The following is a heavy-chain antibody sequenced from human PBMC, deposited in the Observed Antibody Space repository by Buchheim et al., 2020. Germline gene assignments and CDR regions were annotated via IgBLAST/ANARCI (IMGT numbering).Heavy chain of an antibody. V-gene: IGHV3-23*01. CDR1: GFTFSSYA. D-gene: IGHD3-22*01. J-gene: IGHJ4*02. CDR2: ISGSGGST. CDR3: ARDYDSSGYYPLYYFDY. Sequence: EVQLLESGGGLVQPGGSLRLSCAASGFTFSSYAMSWVRQAPGKGLEWVSAISGSGGSTYYADSVKGRFTISRDNAKNSLYLQMNSLRDEDTAVYYCARDYDSSGYYPLYYFDYWGQGTL.